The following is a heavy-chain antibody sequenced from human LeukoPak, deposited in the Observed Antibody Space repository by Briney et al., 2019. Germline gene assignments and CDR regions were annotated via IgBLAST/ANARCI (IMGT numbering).Heavy chain of an antibody. J-gene: IGHJ4*02. V-gene: IGHV3-23*01. CDR1: GFTFSSYA. CDR2: VSGGGGST. Sequence: PGGSLRLSCAASGFTFSSYAMSWVRQAPGKGLEWVSVVSGGGGSTYYADSVRGRFTMSRDNSKNTLYLQMNSLRDEDTAVYYCAKDLRGVDIVALWGQGTLVTVSS. CDR3: AKDLRGVDIVAL. D-gene: IGHD5-12*01.